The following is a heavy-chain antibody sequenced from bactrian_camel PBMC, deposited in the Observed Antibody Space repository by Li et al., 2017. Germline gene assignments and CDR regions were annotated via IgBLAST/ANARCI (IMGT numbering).Heavy chain of an antibody. J-gene: IGHJ4*01. CDR1: GFTFSSYY. D-gene: IGHD3*01. V-gene: IGHV3-2*01. Sequence: HVQLVESGGGSVQAGGSLRLSCAASGFTFSSYYMSWVRQAPGKGLEWVSTIYRDVSSTYYADSVKGRFTISQDNAKSTLYLQMDNLTLEDTAMYYCASARSPACLSMTISRYQDWGLGTQVTVS. CDR2: IYRDVSST. CDR3: ASARSPACLSMTISRYQD.